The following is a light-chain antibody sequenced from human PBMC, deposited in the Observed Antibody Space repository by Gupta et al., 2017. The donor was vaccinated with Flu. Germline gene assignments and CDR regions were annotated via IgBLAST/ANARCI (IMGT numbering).Light chain of an antibody. CDR2: EVI. Sequence: QSALTQPASVSGSPGQSITISCTGTSSDVGGYNYVSWYQQPPGKAPKLMIYEVINRPSGVSNRFSGSKSGNTASLTISGLQAEDEAHYYCNSYTSSSALVFGGGTKLTVL. CDR1: SSDVGGYNY. CDR3: NSYTSSSALV. V-gene: IGLV2-14*01. J-gene: IGLJ2*01.